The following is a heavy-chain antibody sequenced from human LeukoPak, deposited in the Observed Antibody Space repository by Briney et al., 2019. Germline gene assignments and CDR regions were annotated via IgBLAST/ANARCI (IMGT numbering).Heavy chain of an antibody. V-gene: IGHV3-74*01. CDR3: ARDTRYNMDV. Sequence: PGGSLRLSCAASGFXLTNYWIHWVRQVPGKGLVWVSLINGDGSSTSYADSVKGRFTISRDNARNTLYLQMNSLGAEDTAVYYCARDTRYNMDVWGQGTTVSVSS. D-gene: IGHD5-24*01. J-gene: IGHJ6*02. CDR2: INGDGSST. CDR1: GFXLTNYW.